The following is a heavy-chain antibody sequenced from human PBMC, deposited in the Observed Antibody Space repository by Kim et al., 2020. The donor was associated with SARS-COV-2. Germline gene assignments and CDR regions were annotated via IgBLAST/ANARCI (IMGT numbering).Heavy chain of an antibody. V-gene: IGHV3-74*01. J-gene: IGHJ4*02. CDR2: INGDGRST. D-gene: IGHD3-16*01. Sequence: GSLRLSCAASGFTFSRYWMHWVRQAPGKGLVWVSHINGDGRSTSYADSVKGRVTISRDNAKNTLYLQMNSLRAEDTAVYYCARGGSGSLDYWGQGTLVT. CDR1: GFTFSRYW. CDR3: ARGGSGSLDY.